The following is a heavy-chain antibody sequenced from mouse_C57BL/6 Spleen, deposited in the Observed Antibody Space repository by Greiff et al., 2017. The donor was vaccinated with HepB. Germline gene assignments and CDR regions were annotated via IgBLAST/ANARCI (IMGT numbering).Heavy chain of an antibody. D-gene: IGHD1-1*01. CDR3: ARRRIYYYGSSYVFWYFDV. J-gene: IGHJ1*03. V-gene: IGHV5-17*01. Sequence: DVHLVESGGGLVKPGGSLKLSCAASGFTFSDYGMHWVRQAPEKGLEWVAYISSGSSTIYYADTVKGRFTISRDNAKNTLFLQMTSLRSEDTAMYYCARRRIYYYGSSYVFWYFDVWGTGTTVTVSS. CDR2: ISSGSSTI. CDR1: GFTFSDYG.